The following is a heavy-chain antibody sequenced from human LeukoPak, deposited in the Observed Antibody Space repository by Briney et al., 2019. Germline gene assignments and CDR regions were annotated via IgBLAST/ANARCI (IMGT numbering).Heavy chain of an antibody. CDR1: GYTFISYG. V-gene: IGHV1-18*01. D-gene: IGHD3-22*01. CDR3: ARLPVGYYDSSGYYADY. CDR2: ISAYNGNT. J-gene: IGHJ4*02. Sequence: ASVKVSCKASGYTFISYGISWVRQAPGQGLEWMVWISAYNGNTNYAQKFQGRVTMTTDTSTSTAYMELRSLRSDDTAVYYCARLPVGYYDSSGYYADYWGQGTLVTVSS.